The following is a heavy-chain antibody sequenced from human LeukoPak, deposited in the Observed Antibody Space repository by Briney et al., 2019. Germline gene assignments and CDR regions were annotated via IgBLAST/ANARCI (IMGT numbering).Heavy chain of an antibody. CDR1: GFTFSSYW. J-gene: IGHJ1*01. D-gene: IGHD4-17*01. Sequence: GGSLRLSCAASGFTFSSYWMSWIRQAPGKGLEWVSYISSSGSTIYYADSVKGRFTISRDNAKNSLYLQMNSLRAEDTAVYYCARAGGPTVTHGEYFQHWGQGTLVTVSS. CDR2: ISSSGSTI. CDR3: ARAGGPTVTHGEYFQH. V-gene: IGHV3-11*01.